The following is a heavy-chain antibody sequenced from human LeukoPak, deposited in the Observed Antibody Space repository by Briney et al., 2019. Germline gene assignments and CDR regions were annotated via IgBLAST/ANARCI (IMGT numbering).Heavy chain of an antibody. CDR2: IYHSGST. J-gene: IGHJ5*02. CDR3: ARELRSPWFDP. CDR1: GDSISSGGYS. V-gene: IGHV4-30-2*01. Sequence: SQTLSLTCAVSGDSISSGGYSWSRIRQPPGKGLEWIGYIYHSGSTYYNPSLKSRVTISVDRSKNQFSLKLSSVTAADTAVYYCARELRSPWFDPWGQGTLVTVSS. D-gene: IGHD4-17*01.